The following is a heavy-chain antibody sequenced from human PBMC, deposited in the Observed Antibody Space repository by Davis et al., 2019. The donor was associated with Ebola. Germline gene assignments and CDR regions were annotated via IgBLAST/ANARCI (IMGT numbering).Heavy chain of an antibody. CDR2: ISAYNGNT. J-gene: IGHJ4*02. V-gene: IGHV1-18*04. Sequence: AASVKVSCKASGYTFTYRYLHWVRQAPGHGLEWMGWISAYNGNTNYAQNVQGRVTMTTDTSTSTAYMEVGILRSDDTAVYYCARAQFPTTSDHWGQGTLVTVSS. CDR1: GYTFTYRY. CDR3: ARAQFPTTSDH. D-gene: IGHD1-1*01.